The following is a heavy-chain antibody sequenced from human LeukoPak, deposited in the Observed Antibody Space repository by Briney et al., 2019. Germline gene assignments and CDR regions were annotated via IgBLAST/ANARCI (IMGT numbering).Heavy chain of an antibody. D-gene: IGHD6-19*01. V-gene: IGHV3-23*01. CDR1: GFTFSSYA. J-gene: IGHJ4*02. CDR2: LSGGGGGT. CDR3: AKDVAAVNSSGWFYFDY. Sequence: GGSLRLSCAASGFTFSSYAMSWVRQAPGKGLEWVSALSGGGGGTYYADSVKGRFTISRDNSKNTLYLQMNSLTAEDTAVYYCAKDVAAVNSSGWFYFDYWGQGTLVTVSS.